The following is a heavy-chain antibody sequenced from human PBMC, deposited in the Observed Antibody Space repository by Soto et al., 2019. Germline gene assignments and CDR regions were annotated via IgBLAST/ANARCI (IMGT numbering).Heavy chain of an antibody. J-gene: IGHJ6*02. Sequence: QVQLVQSGAEVKKPGSSVKVSCKAPGGTFSTYAISWVRQAPGQGLEWMGGVIPIFGTPKYAQKFQGRVKINADESTSTGYMELRRLRSEDTAVYYCARSQGGSSSLDIYYYYYYGMDVWGQGTTVTVSS. CDR2: VIPIFGTP. CDR3: ARSQGGSSSLDIYYYYYYGMDV. V-gene: IGHV1-69*01. CDR1: GGTFSTYA. D-gene: IGHD2-15*01.